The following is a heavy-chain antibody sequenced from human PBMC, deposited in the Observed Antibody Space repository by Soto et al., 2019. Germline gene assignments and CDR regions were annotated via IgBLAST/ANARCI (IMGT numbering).Heavy chain of an antibody. CDR3: AKAYSSSSRLHYYYYGMDV. Sequence: GGSLRLSCAASGFTFSSYAMSWVRQAPGKGLEWVSAISGSGGSTYYADSVKGRFTISRDNSKNTLYLQMNSLRAEDTAIYYCAKAYSSSSRLHYYYYGMDVWGQGTTVTVSS. CDR1: GFTFSSYA. D-gene: IGHD6-6*01. J-gene: IGHJ6*02. CDR2: ISGSGGST. V-gene: IGHV3-23*01.